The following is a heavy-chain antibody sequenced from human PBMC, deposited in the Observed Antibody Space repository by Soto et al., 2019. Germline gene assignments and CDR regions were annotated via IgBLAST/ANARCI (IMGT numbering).Heavy chain of an antibody. CDR1: GFTFSSYS. D-gene: IGHD3-10*01. J-gene: IGHJ4*02. CDR3: AKDPCDGLWGYFDY. CDR2: ISGSGDST. Sequence: GGSLRLSCAASGFTFSSYSMSWVRQAPGKGLEWVSSISGSGDSTYYADSVKGRFTISRDNSKNTLYLQMNNLRAEDTAVYYCAKDPCDGLWGYFDYWGQGTLVTVSS. V-gene: IGHV3-23*01.